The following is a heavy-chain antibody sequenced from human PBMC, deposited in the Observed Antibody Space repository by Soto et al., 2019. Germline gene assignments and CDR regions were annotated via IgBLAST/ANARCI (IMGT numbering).Heavy chain of an antibody. V-gene: IGHV3-30-3*01. CDR3: ARPYRSSSGGNFDY. D-gene: IGHD6-6*01. CDR1: GFTFSSYA. Sequence: QVQLVESGGGVVQPGRSLRLSCAASGFTFSSYAMHWVRQAPGKGLEWVAVISYDGSNKYYADSVKGRFTISRDNSTKKLYLKMNSLRAEDTAVYYCARPYRSSSGGNFDYWGQGTLVTVSS. CDR2: ISYDGSNK. J-gene: IGHJ4*02.